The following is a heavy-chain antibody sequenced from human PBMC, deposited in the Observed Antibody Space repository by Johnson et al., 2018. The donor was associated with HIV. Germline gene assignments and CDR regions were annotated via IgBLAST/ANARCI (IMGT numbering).Heavy chain of an antibody. CDR3: ARDTGDGLQRGAFDI. Sequence: VPLVESGGGLVQPGRSLRLSCAASGFTFDDYALHWVRQAPGKGLEWVPGISWNSGFIGYAASVKGRFTISRDNAKNSLYLQMNSLRAEDTALYYCARDTGDGLQRGAFDIWGQGTMVTVSS. V-gene: IGHV3-9*01. J-gene: IGHJ3*02. CDR2: ISWNSGFI. D-gene: IGHD5-24*01. CDR1: GFTFDDYA.